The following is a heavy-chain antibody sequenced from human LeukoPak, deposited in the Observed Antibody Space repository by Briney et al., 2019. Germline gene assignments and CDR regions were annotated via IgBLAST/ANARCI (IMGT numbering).Heavy chain of an antibody. CDR2: ISAYNGNT. J-gene: IGHJ4*02. V-gene: IGHV1-18*01. CDR3: ARDLGPRGSNSPLGY. D-gene: IGHD1-26*01. CDR1: GYTFTSYG. Sequence: PVASVKVSCKASGYTFTSYGISWVRQAPGQGLEWMGWISAYNGNTNYAQKLQGRVTMTTDTSTSTAYMELRSLRSDDTAVYYCARDLGPRGSNSPLGYWGQGTLVTVSS.